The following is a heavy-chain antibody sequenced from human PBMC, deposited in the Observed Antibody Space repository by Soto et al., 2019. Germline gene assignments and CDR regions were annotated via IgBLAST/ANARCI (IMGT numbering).Heavy chain of an antibody. Sequence: PGGSPRLSCAASGFTFCSYSMNWVRQAPGKGLEWVSYISSSSSTIYYADSVKGRFTISRDNAKNSLYLQMNSLRDEDTALYYCERPEYSSSSYGMDVWGQGTTVTVSS. CDR1: GFTFCSYS. CDR3: ERPEYSSSSYGMDV. D-gene: IGHD6-6*01. J-gene: IGHJ6*02. CDR2: ISSSSSTI. V-gene: IGHV3-48*02.